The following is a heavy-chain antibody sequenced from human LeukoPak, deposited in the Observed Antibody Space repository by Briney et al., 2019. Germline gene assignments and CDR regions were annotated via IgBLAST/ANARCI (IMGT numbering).Heavy chain of an antibody. CDR2: INPSGGST. CDR1: GYTFTSYY. Sequence: ASVKVSCKASGYTFTSYYMHWVRQAPGQGLEWMGIINPSGGSTSYAQKFQGRVTMTRDTSTSTVYMELSSLRSEDTAVYYCARGNVLLWFGELLSTAEYFQHWGQGTLVTVSS. J-gene: IGHJ1*01. D-gene: IGHD3-10*01. CDR3: ARGNVLLWFGELLSTAEYFQH. V-gene: IGHV1-46*01.